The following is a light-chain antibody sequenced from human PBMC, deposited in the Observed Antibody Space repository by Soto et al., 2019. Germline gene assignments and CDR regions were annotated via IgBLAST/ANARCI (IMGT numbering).Light chain of an antibody. V-gene: IGKV3-11*01. Sequence: EIVMTQSPATLSLSPGERATLSCRASLSVSSDLAWYRQKPGQAPRLLIYRASNRATGIPARFSGSGSGTDFTLTISRLEPEDFSVYYCQQRSSWPLTFGGGTKVEIK. CDR2: RAS. J-gene: IGKJ4*01. CDR1: LSVSSD. CDR3: QQRSSWPLT.